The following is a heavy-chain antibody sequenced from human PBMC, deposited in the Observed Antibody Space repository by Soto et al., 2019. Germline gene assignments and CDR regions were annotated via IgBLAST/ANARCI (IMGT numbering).Heavy chain of an antibody. V-gene: IGHV4-31*03. CDR1: GGSISSGGYY. Sequence: SETLSLTSTVSGGSISSGGYYWSWIRQHPGKGLEWIGYIYYSGSTYYNPSLKSRVTISVDTSKNQFSLKLSSVTAADTAVYYCAARGIAAAVYNWFDPWGQGTLVTV. CDR2: IYYSGST. D-gene: IGHD6-13*01. J-gene: IGHJ5*02. CDR3: AARGIAAAVYNWFDP.